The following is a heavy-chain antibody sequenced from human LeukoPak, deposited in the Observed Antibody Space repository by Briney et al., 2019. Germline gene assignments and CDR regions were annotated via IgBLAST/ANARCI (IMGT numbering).Heavy chain of an antibody. V-gene: IGHV3-53*01. Sequence: GGSLRLSCAASGFTVSSNYMSWVRQAPGKGLEWVSVICSGGSTYYADSVKGRFTISRDNSKNTLYLQMNSLRAEDTAVYYCARFRDGYNPDWGQGTLVTVSS. J-gene: IGHJ1*01. CDR2: ICSGGST. CDR1: GFTVSSNY. CDR3: ARFRDGYNPD. D-gene: IGHD5-24*01.